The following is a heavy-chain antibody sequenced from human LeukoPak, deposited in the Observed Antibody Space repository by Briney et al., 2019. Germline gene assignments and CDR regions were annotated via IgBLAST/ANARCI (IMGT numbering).Heavy chain of an antibody. V-gene: IGHV3-21*01. CDR2: ISSSSSYI. D-gene: IGHD1-1*01. CDR3: ARSGDWSDSQPFDY. J-gene: IGHJ4*02. Sequence: GGSLRLSCAASGFTFSSYSMNWVRQAPGKGLEWVSSISSSSSYIYYADSVKGRFTISRDNAKNSLYLQMNSLRAEDMAVYYCARSGDWSDSQPFDYWGQGTLVTVSS. CDR1: GFTFSSYS.